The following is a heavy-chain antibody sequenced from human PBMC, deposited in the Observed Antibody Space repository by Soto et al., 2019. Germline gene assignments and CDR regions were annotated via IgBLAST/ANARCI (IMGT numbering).Heavy chain of an antibody. V-gene: IGHV4-39*01. D-gene: IGHD6-13*01. Sequence: SETLSLTCTVSGGSISSSSYYWGWIRQPPGKGLEWIGSIYYSGSTYYNPSLKSRVTISVDTSKNQFSLKLSSVTAEDTAGYYCARNGEYRTSWYGYYYGMDVWGQGPTGT. CDR3: ARNGEYRTSWYGYYYGMDV. CDR2: IYYSGST. J-gene: IGHJ6*02. CDR1: GGSISSSSYY.